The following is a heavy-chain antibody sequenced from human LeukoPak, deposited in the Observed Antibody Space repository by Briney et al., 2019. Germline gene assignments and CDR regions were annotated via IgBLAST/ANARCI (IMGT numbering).Heavy chain of an antibody. CDR2: ISSSGSTI. CDR3: ARATWTYYYDSSGCYYFDY. J-gene: IGHJ4*02. CDR1: GFTFSDYY. D-gene: IGHD3-22*01. Sequence: GGSLRLSCAASGFTFSDYYMSWIRQAPGKGLEWVSYISSSGSTIYYADSVKGRFTISRDNAKNSLYLQMNSLRAEDTAVYYCARATWTYYYDSSGCYYFDYWGQGTLVTVSS. V-gene: IGHV3-11*01.